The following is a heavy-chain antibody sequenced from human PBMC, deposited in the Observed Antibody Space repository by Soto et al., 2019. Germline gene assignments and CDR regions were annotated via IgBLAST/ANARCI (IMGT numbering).Heavy chain of an antibody. Sequence: QITLKESGPTLVKPTQTLTLTCTFSGFSLSTRGVAVGWFRQPPGKALEWLALIYWDEDKWYSPSLKSRLTITDDTSTNQVVLPMTNMDPVDTATYYCAHRPRGYAYYFDYWGQGTLVTVSS. J-gene: IGHJ4*02. D-gene: IGHD5-12*01. CDR1: GFSLSTRGVA. CDR2: IYWDEDK. V-gene: IGHV2-5*02. CDR3: AHRPRGYAYYFDY.